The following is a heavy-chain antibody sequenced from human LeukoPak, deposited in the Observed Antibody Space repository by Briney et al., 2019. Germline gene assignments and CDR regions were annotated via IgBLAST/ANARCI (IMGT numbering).Heavy chain of an antibody. CDR3: ARKTPHSSSWTAFDL. D-gene: IGHD6-13*01. J-gene: IGHJ4*02. Sequence: GGSLRLSCAASGFTFSNYNMNWLRQAPGKGLKWVAYIALSRTTTYYAESVKGRLTISRDNAKNSLSLQMNSLRDEDTAVKYCARKTPHSSSWTAFDLWGQGTLVTVSP. CDR2: IALSRTTT. V-gene: IGHV3-48*02. CDR1: GFTFSNYN.